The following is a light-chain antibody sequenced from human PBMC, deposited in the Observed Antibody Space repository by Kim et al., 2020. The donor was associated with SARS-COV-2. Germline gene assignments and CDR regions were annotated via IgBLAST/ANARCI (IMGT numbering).Light chain of an antibody. Sequence: SPGERATPSCGASQSGSSSYLAWYQQKPGLAPRLLIYEASRRATGIPDRFSGSGSGTDFTLTISRLEPEDFAVYYCQQYGSSRWTFGQGTKVEIK. CDR1: QSGSSSY. J-gene: IGKJ1*01. CDR2: EAS. V-gene: IGKV3D-20*01. CDR3: QQYGSSRWT.